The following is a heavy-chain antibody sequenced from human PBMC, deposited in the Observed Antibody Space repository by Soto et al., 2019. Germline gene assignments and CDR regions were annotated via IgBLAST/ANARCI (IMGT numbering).Heavy chain of an antibody. CDR3: ARGYITGTILYYYYGMDV. J-gene: IGHJ6*04. CDR2: IIPIFGTA. D-gene: IGHD1-7*01. V-gene: IGHV1-69*13. CDR1: GGTFSSYA. Sequence: GASVKVSCKASGGTFSSYAISWVRQAPGQGLEWMGGIIPIFGTANYAQKFQGRVTITADESTSTAYMELSSLRSEDTAVYYCARGYITGTILYYYYGMDVWGKGTTVTVSS.